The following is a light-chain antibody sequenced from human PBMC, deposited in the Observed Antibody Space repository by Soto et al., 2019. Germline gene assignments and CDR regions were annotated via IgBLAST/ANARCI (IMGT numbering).Light chain of an antibody. CDR2: EVS. J-gene: IGLJ1*01. Sequence: SALTQPPSASWSPGQSVTISCTGTSSDVGGYNYVSWYQQHPGKAPKLMIYEVSKRPSGVPDRFSGSKSGNTASLTVSGLQAEDEADYYCSSYAGSTPYVFGTGTKVTAL. CDR3: SSYAGSTPYV. V-gene: IGLV2-8*01. CDR1: SSDVGGYNY.